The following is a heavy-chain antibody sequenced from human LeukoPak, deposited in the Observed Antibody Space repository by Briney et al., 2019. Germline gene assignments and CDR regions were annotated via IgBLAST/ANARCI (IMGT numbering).Heavy chain of an antibody. Sequence: PSETLSLTCDVFGGSFTDYFWTSIRQSPGKGLVWIGEINDYTGNTNYNPSLNSRVSISLEKSKNQFSLELRSVTAADTAVYYCARGRIAKIVVVHSFHYGMDVWGQGTTVTVSS. J-gene: IGHJ6*02. CDR2: INDYTGNT. CDR1: GGSFTDYF. V-gene: IGHV4-34*01. D-gene: IGHD3-22*01. CDR3: ARGRIAKIVVVHSFHYGMDV.